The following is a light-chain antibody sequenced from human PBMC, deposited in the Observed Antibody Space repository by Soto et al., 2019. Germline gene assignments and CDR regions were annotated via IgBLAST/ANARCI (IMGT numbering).Light chain of an antibody. Sequence: QSALTQPPSASGSPGQSVTISCTGTSNDVGFYNYVSWFQQHPGKAPKLIIYEVNKRPSGVPDRFSGSKSGNTASLTVSGLQAEDEADYYCSSYAGINNLIFGGGTKVTVL. J-gene: IGLJ2*01. V-gene: IGLV2-8*01. CDR3: SSYAGINNLI. CDR2: EVN. CDR1: SNDVGFYNY.